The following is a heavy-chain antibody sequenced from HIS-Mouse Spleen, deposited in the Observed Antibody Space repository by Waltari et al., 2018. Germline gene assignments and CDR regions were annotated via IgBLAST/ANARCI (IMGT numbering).Heavy chain of an antibody. V-gene: IGHV4-39*07. CDR2: IYYSGST. CDR3: AREIPYSSSWYDWYFDL. Sequence: QLQLQESGPGLVKPSETLSLTCTVSGGSLSSSSYYWGWISQPQGKGLEWIGSIYYSGSTYYNPSLKSRVTISVDTSKNQFSLKLSSVTAADTAVYYCAREIPYSSSWYDWYFDLWGRGTLVTVSS. CDR1: GGSLSSSSYY. J-gene: IGHJ2*01. D-gene: IGHD6-13*01.